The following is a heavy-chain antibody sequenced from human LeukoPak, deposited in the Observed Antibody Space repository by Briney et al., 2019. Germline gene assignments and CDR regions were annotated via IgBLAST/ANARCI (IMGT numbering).Heavy chain of an antibody. CDR1: GFTFSSYS. CDR2: ISSSSSYI. V-gene: IGHV3-21*01. Sequence: PGGSLRLSCAASGFTFSSYSMNWVRQAPGKGLEWVSSISSSSSYIYYADSVKGRFTISRDNAKNSLYLQMNSLRAEDTAVYYCAREADSSGWYDYYYYGMDVWGQGTTVTVSS. J-gene: IGHJ6*02. CDR3: AREADSSGWYDYYYYGMDV. D-gene: IGHD6-19*01.